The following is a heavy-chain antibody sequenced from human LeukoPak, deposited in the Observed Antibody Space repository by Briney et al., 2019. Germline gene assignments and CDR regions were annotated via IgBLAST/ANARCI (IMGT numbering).Heavy chain of an antibody. CDR1: GDSISGYY. J-gene: IGHJ4*02. D-gene: IGHD2-8*01. CDR3: ARLNDCTNGVCFYYFDF. CDR2: ISYSGST. Sequence: SENLSLTCTVSGDSISGYYWSWIRQPPGKGLEWIGSISYSGSTNYNPSLKSRVTISVDTFKNQFSLKLTSVTAADTAVYYCARLNDCTNGVCFYYFDFWGQGTLVTVSS. V-gene: IGHV4-59*01.